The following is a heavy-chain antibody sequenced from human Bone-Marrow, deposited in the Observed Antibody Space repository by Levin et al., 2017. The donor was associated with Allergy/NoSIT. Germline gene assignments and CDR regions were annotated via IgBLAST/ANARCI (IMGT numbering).Heavy chain of an antibody. CDR2: VYFSGYT. V-gene: IGHV4-59*01. J-gene: IGHJ5*02. Sequence: ASETLSLTCSVSGGSIDNYYWNWIRQSPGKGLEWIGYVYFSGYTMYNPSLKSRVTISVDTSKNQVSLNVNSVTAADTAIYYCARDVGPTYGRFDPWGQGALVTVS. D-gene: IGHD1-26*01. CDR1: GGSIDNYY. CDR3: ARDVGPTYGRFDP.